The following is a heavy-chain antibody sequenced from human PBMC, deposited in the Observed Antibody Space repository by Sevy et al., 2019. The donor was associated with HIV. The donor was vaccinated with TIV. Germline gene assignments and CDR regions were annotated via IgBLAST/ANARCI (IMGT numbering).Heavy chain of an antibody. D-gene: IGHD3-9*01. CDR3: AKDFTGYNGMDV. CDR2: ISYDGSSK. CDR1: GFTFGTFG. Sequence: GGSLRLSCAASGFTFGTFGMHWVRQAPGKGLEWVAVISYDGSSKYYGDSVKGRFIISRDNSKNKLYLQMSSLRPEDTAMYYCAKDFTGYNGMDVWGQGTTVTVSS. V-gene: IGHV3-30*18. J-gene: IGHJ6*02.